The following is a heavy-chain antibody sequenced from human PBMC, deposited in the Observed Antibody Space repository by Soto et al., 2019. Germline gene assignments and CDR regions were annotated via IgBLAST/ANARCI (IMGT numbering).Heavy chain of an antibody. CDR3: AKDLLSSGSPNDYYYYGMDV. V-gene: IGHV3-9*01. CDR1: GFTFDDYA. Sequence: EVQLVESGGGLVQPGRSLRLSCAASGFTFDDYAMHWVRQAPGKGLEWVSGISWNSGSIGYADSVKGRFTISRDNAKNSLYLQMNSLRAEDTALYYCAKDLLSSGSPNDYYYYGMDVWGQGTTVTVSS. D-gene: IGHD6-19*01. CDR2: ISWNSGSI. J-gene: IGHJ6*02.